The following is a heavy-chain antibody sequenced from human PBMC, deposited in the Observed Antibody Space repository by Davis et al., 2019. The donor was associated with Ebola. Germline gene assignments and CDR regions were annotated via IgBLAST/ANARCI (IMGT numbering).Heavy chain of an antibody. Sequence: GESLKISCAASGFTFNNYVMNWVRQAPGKGLEWVSAITGSGGTTYYADSVKGRFTISKDNSKNTLYLQMNSLRAEDTAVYYCARAAAGGINWFDPWGQGTLVTVSS. V-gene: IGHV3-23*01. J-gene: IGHJ5*02. CDR1: GFTFNNYV. CDR2: ITGSGGTT. D-gene: IGHD6-13*01. CDR3: ARAAAGGINWFDP.